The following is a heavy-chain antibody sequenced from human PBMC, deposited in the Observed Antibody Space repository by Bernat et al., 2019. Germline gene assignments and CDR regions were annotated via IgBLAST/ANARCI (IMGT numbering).Heavy chain of an antibody. Sequence: QVQLVESGGGVVQPGRSLRLSCAASGFTFSSYAMHWVRQAPGKGLEWVAVISYDGSNKYCADSMKGRFTISRDNSKNTLYLQMNSLRAEDTAVYYCARVGVQAAGWDYYYGMDVWGQGTTVTVSS. V-gene: IGHV3-30-3*01. J-gene: IGHJ6*02. CDR3: ARVGVQAAGWDYYYGMDV. D-gene: IGHD6-13*01. CDR2: ISYDGSNK. CDR1: GFTFSSYA.